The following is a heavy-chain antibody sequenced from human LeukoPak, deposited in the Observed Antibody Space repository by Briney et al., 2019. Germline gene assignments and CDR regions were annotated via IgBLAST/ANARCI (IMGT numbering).Heavy chain of an antibody. V-gene: IGHV1-8*01. CDR1: GYTFTSYD. D-gene: IGHD5-12*01. CDR3: ARGAPSGYGKWQLGPYDAFDI. J-gene: IGHJ3*02. CDR2: MSPNSGNT. Sequence: ASVKVSCKASGYTFTSYDINWVRQATGQGLEWMGWMSPNSGNTGYAQKFQGRVTMTRNTSISTAYMELSSLRSEDTAVYYCARGAPSGYGKWQLGPYDAFDIWGQGTMVTVSS.